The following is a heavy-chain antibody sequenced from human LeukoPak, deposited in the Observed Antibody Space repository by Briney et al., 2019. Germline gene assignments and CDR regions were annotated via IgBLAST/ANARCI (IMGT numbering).Heavy chain of an antibody. Sequence: GSLRFSCAASGFTFSDYYMSWIRQPPGKGLEWIGEINHSGSTNYNPSLKSRVTISVDTSKNQFSLKLSSVTAADTAVYYCARVGSIAAAGLNWFDPWGQGTLVTVSS. CDR2: INHSGST. J-gene: IGHJ5*02. V-gene: IGHV4-34*01. D-gene: IGHD6-13*01. CDR1: GFTFSDYY. CDR3: ARVGSIAAAGLNWFDP.